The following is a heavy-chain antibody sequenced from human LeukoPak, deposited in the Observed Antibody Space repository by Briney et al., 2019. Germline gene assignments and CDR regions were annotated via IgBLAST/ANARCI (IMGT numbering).Heavy chain of an antibody. Sequence: GGSLRLSCAASGFTFGSYGMHWVRQAPGKGLEWVAVISYDGSNKYYADSVKGRFTISRDNSKSTLYLQMNSLRAEDTAVYYCAKGMREGGNWFDPWGQGTLVTVSS. D-gene: IGHD3-16*01. V-gene: IGHV3-30*18. CDR2: ISYDGSNK. CDR3: AKGMREGGNWFDP. J-gene: IGHJ5*02. CDR1: GFTFGSYG.